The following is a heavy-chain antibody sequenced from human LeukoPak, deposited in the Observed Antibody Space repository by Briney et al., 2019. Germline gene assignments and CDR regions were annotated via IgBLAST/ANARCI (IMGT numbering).Heavy chain of an antibody. D-gene: IGHD3-10*01. Sequence: PGGSLRLSCAASGFTFSSYWMSWVRQAPGKGLQWVANTKKDGSETNYVDSVKGRFTISRDNAKNSLYLQMNSLRAEDTAVYYCGRHRSGSGTYFIDSWGQGTLVSVSS. V-gene: IGHV3-7*01. J-gene: IGHJ4*02. CDR1: GFTFSSYW. CDR3: GRHRSGSGTYFIDS. CDR2: TKKDGSET.